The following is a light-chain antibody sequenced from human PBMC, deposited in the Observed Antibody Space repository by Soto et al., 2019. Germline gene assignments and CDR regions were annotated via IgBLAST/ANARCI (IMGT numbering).Light chain of an antibody. CDR2: WAS. CDR3: QQYYSSPLT. Sequence: DIVMTQSAASLAVSLGERATINCKSSQSVLYSSNNKDYLAWYQQKPGQPPKLLIYWASTRESGVPARFSGSGSGTDFTLAISSLQAEDVAVYYCQQYYSSPLTFGGGTKVEIK. V-gene: IGKV4-1*01. CDR1: QSVLYSSNNKDY. J-gene: IGKJ4*01.